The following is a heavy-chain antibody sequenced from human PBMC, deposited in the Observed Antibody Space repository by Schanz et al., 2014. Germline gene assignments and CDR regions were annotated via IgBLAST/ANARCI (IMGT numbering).Heavy chain of an antibody. CDR1: GYTFTGHH. CDR3: ARNIIATARAYDI. D-gene: IGHD6-13*01. CDR2: INPNSGDR. J-gene: IGHJ3*02. V-gene: IGHV1-2*02. Sequence: QVQLVQSGAEVKKPGASVKVSCKASGYTFTGHHMHWVRQAPGQGLEWMGWINPNSGDRNYAQKFQGRVTMTRDMSINTAYMELSRLRSDDSAVYYCARNIIATARAYDIWGQGTMVTVSS.